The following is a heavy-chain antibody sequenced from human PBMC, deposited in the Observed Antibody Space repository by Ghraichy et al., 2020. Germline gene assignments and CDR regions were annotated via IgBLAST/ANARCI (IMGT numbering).Heavy chain of an antibody. CDR3: AASDYYYGMDV. V-gene: IGHV3-23*01. D-gene: IGHD3-10*01. J-gene: IGHJ6*02. CDR2: ISDSGGST. CDR1: GFTFSSYA. Sequence: GGSLRLSCAASGFTFSSYAMSWVRQAPGKGLEWVSVISDSGGSTYYADSVKGRFTISRDNLKNMMYLQMNSPRAEDTAVYYCAASDYYYGMDVWGQGTTVTVSS.